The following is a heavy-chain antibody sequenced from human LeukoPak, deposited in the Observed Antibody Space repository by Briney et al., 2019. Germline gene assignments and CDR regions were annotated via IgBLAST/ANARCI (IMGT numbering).Heavy chain of an antibody. CDR1: GFTVSSNY. J-gene: IGHJ4*02. Sequence: GGSLRLSCAASGFTVSSNYMSWVRQAPGKGLEWVSAISGSGGSTYYADSVKGRFTISRDNSKNTLYLQMNSLRAEDTAVYYCAKERQWLVPDSHFDYWGQGTLVTVSS. V-gene: IGHV3-23*01. CDR3: AKERQWLVPDSHFDY. D-gene: IGHD6-19*01. CDR2: ISGSGGST.